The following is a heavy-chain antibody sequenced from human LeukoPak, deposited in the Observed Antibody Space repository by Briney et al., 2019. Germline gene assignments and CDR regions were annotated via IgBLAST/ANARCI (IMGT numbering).Heavy chain of an antibody. D-gene: IGHD3-10*01. V-gene: IGHV4-34*01. CDR2: INHSGST. Sequence: PSETLSLTCAVYGGSFSGYYWSWIRQPPGKGLEWIGEINHSGSTNYNPSLKSRVTIPVDTSKNQFSLKLSSVTAADTAGYYCARGELLWFGEGPRGYFDYWGQGTLVTVSS. CDR1: GGSFSGYY. J-gene: IGHJ4*02. CDR3: ARGELLWFGEGPRGYFDY.